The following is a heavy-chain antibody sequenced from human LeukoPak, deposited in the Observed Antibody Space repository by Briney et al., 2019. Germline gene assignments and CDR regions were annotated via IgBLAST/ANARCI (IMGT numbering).Heavy chain of an antibody. J-gene: IGHJ4*02. CDR2: IKSKADGETT. D-gene: IGHD3-10*01. Sequence: GGSLRLSCAASGFTFTHAWMTWVRQAPGKGLEWVGRIKSKADGETTDYAAPVKGRFFMSRDGSKATLFLQMNYLETEDTAVYYCTTDLGITMIRGVIVSWGQGTLVTVSS. CDR1: GFTFTHAW. CDR3: TTDLGITMIRGVIVS. V-gene: IGHV3-15*01.